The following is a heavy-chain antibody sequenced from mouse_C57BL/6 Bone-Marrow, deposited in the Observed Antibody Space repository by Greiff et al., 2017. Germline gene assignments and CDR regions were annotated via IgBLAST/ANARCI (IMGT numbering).Heavy chain of an antibody. CDR3: AREIYYYGSSYHFDY. D-gene: IGHD1-1*01. CDR2: ISYDGSN. CDR1: GYSITSGYY. J-gene: IGHJ2*01. Sequence: EVKLMESGPGLVKPSQSLSLTCSVTGYSITSGYYWNWIRQFPGNKLEWMGYISYDGSNNYNPSLKNRISITRDTSKNQFFLKLNSVTTEDTATYYCAREIYYYGSSYHFDYWGQGTTLTVSS. V-gene: IGHV3-6*01.